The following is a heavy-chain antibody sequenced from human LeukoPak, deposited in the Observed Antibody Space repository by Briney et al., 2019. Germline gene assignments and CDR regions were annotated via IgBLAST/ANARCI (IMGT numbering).Heavy chain of an antibody. V-gene: IGHV4-34*01. CDR2: INHSGST. CDR3: ARVVSGSYRLDY. Sequence: SETLSLTCAVYGGSFSGYYWSWIRRPPGKGLEWIGEINHSGSTNYNPSLKSRVTISVDTSKNQFSLKLSSVTAADTAVYYCARVVSGSYRLDYWGQGTLVTVSS. D-gene: IGHD1-26*01. CDR1: GGSFSGYY. J-gene: IGHJ4*02.